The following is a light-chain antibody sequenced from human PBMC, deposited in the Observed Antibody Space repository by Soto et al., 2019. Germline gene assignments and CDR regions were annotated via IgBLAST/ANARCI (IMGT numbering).Light chain of an antibody. Sequence: EIVLTQSPGTLSLSPGERATLACRASQSVRSNYLAWYQQNPGQAPRLLIYGASSRATGIPDRFSGSGSGTDFTLTISRLEPEDLAVYYCQQYHTSPLMFGQGTKVDIK. J-gene: IGKJ1*01. V-gene: IGKV3-20*01. CDR2: GAS. CDR3: QQYHTSPLM. CDR1: QSVRSNY.